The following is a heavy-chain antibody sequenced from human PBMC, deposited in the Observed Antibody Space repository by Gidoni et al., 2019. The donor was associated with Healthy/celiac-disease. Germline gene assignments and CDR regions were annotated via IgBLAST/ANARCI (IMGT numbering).Heavy chain of an antibody. V-gene: IGHV3-43*01. CDR3: AKVRSSSGWYGYFDY. CDR2: ISWDGGST. D-gene: IGHD6-19*01. Sequence: EVQLVESGGVVVQPGGSLRLSCAASGFTFDDYTMHWVRQAPGKGLEWVSLISWDGGSTYYADSVKGRFTISRDNSKNSLYLQMNSLRTEDTALYYCAKVRSSSGWYGYFDYWGQGTLVTVSS. J-gene: IGHJ4*02. CDR1: GFTFDDYT.